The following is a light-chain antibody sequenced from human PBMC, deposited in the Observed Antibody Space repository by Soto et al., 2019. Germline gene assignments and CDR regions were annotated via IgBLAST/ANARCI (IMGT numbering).Light chain of an antibody. CDR3: QQYSDEPG. CDR1: QSINRW. Sequence: DIQMTQSPSTLSASVGDRVTITCRASQSINRWLAWYQQRPGKAPKLLLYRASTLESGVSSRFSGSGSPTEFSLTINTLQPDDLATYYCQQYSDEPGFGQGTRVEIK. V-gene: IGKV1-5*03. J-gene: IGKJ1*01. CDR2: RAS.